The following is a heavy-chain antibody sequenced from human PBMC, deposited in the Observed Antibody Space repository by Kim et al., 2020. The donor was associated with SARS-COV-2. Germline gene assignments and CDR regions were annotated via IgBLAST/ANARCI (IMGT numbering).Heavy chain of an antibody. V-gene: IGHV3-53*01. CDR3: AREPFTAAGTHYYYYGMDV. J-gene: IGHJ6*02. CDR2: IYSGGST. CDR1: GFTVSSNY. D-gene: IGHD6-13*01. Sequence: GGSLRLSCAASGFTVSSNYMSWVRQAPGKGLEWVSVIYSGGSTYYADSVKGRFTISRDNSKNTLYLQMNSLRAEDTAVYYCAREPFTAAGTHYYYYGMDVWGQGTTVTVSS.